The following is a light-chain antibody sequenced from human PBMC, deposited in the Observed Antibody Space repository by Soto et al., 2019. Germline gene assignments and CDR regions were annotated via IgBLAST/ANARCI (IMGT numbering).Light chain of an antibody. CDR1: QSVNSNY. J-gene: IGKJ1*01. CDR2: GAS. V-gene: IGKV3-20*01. Sequence: EIVLTQSPGTLSLSPGERATLSCRASQSVNSNYLAWYQQKSGQAPRLLIKGASSRATGIPDRFSGSGSGTDFTLTISRLEPGDFAVYYCHQYGSSSWTFGQGTKVDIK. CDR3: HQYGSSSWT.